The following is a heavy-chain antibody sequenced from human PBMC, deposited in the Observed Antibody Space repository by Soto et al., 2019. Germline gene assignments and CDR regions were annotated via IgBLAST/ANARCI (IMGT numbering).Heavy chain of an antibody. CDR2: ISYSSSNI. J-gene: IGHJ4*02. CDR3: ASLLGSSWAPPEY. CDR1: GFTFSSHN. D-gene: IGHD6-13*01. V-gene: IGHV3-48*01. Sequence: GGSLRLSCAASGFTFSSHNMNWVRQAPGKGLEWVSYISYSSSNIYYADSVKGRFTISRDNAKNSLYLQMNSLRAEDTAVYYCASLLGSSWAPPEYWGQGTLVTVSS.